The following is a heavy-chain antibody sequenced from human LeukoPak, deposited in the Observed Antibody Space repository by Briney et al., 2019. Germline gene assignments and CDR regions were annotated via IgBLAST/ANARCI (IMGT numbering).Heavy chain of an antibody. CDR2: ISAYNGNT. V-gene: IGHV1-18*01. CDR3: ARDQMFPTDPGNFDY. CDR1: GYTFTSYG. Sequence: GASVKVSCKASGYTFTSYGISWVRQAPGQGLGWMGWISAYNGNTNYAQKLQSRVTMTADTSTSTAYMELRSLRSDDTAVYYCARDQMFPTDPGNFDYWGQGTLVTVSS. J-gene: IGHJ4*02. D-gene: IGHD3-10*02.